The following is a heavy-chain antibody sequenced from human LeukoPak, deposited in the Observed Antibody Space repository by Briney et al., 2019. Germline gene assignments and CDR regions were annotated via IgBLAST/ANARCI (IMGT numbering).Heavy chain of an antibody. J-gene: IGHJ6*02. V-gene: IGHV1-18*01. CDR1: GYTFTSYG. Sequence: ASVKVSCKASGYTFTSYGISWVGQASEQGLEWRGWISAYNGNTNYAQKLQGRVTMTTDTSTSTAYMELRSLRSDDTAVYYCARGIAATSYYYYGMDVWGQGTTVTVSS. D-gene: IGHD6-13*01. CDR3: ARGIAATSYYYYGMDV. CDR2: ISAYNGNT.